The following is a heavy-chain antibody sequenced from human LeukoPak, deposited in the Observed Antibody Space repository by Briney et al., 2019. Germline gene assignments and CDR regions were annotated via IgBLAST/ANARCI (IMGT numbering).Heavy chain of an antibody. CDR3: AKKAYCSGRSCCSNWFDP. V-gene: IGHV1-2*02. CDR1: GYTFTGYY. D-gene: IGHD2-15*01. J-gene: IGHJ5*02. CDR2: INPNSGGT. Sequence: ASVKVSCKASGYTFTGYYMHWVRQAPGQGLEWMGWINPNSGGTNYAQKFQGRVTMTRDTSISTAYMELSRLRSDDTAVYYCAKKAYCSGRSCCSNWFDPWGQGTLVTVSS.